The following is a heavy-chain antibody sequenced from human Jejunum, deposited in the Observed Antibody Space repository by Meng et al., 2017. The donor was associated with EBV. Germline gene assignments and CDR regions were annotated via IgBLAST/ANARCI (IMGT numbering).Heavy chain of an antibody. J-gene: IGHJ4*02. CDR2: INTANGNP. CDR1: GYTFTDYA. V-gene: IGHV7-4-1*02. Sequence: QVQVGQSGFEVKKPGASVRLSCKASGYTFTDYAIIWVRQAPGQGLEWMGWINTANGNPTYAQAFTGRFVFSLDTSVNTAFLQISDLKAEDSALYYCARYSGSYSLANWGQGTLVTVSS. D-gene: IGHD3-10*01. CDR3: ARYSGSYSLAN.